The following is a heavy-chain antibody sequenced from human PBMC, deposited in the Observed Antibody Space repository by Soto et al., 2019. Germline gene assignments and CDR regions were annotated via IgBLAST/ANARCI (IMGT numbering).Heavy chain of an antibody. D-gene: IGHD5-12*01. CDR2: IYYSGTT. Sequence: PSETLSLTCTVSGGSISSGGYYWSWIRQHPGKGLEWIGYIYYSGTTYSNPSLKSRLTISIDTSRNQFSLKLSSVTAADTAVYYCAREYSGYDKTRFDPWGQGTLVTVSS. J-gene: IGHJ5*02. CDR1: GGSISSGGYY. V-gene: IGHV4-31*03. CDR3: AREYSGYDKTRFDP.